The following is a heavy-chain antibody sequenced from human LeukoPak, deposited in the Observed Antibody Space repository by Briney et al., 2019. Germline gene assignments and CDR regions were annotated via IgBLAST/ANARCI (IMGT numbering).Heavy chain of an antibody. V-gene: IGHV4-39*07. J-gene: IGHJ5*02. D-gene: IGHD2-15*01. CDR3: ARDGHLGPYVVVVAGPWFDP. CDR1: GGSISSSSYY. Sequence: PSETLSLTCTVSGGSISSSSYYWGWLRQPPGKGLEWIGSIYYSGSTYYNTSLKSRVTISVATSKNQFSLKLSSVTAADTAVYYCARDGHLGPYVVVVAGPWFDPWGQGTLVTVSS. CDR2: IYYSGST.